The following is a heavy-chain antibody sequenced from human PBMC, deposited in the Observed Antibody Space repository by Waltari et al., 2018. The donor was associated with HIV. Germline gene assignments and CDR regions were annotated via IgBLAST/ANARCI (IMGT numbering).Heavy chain of an antibody. CDR1: EFTFGSLG. V-gene: IGHV3-30*02. J-gene: IGHJ6*02. Sequence: QVQLVESGGGVVQPGGSLRLSCAASEFTFGSLGMHWVRQAPGKGVEGVAFIRHEGSNKDYADSVKGRFTITRDNPKNTLYLQMNSLRAEDTAMYYCAKELRFLSRYFGMDVWGQGTTVTVSS. CDR3: AKELRFLSRYFGMDV. D-gene: IGHD3-3*01. CDR2: IRHEGSNK.